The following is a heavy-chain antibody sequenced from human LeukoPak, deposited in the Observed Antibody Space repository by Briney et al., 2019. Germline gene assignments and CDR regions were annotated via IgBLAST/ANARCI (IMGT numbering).Heavy chain of an antibody. Sequence: EASVKVSCKASGGTFTHFVISWLRQAPGQGLEWMGGIAPISGTPVYAQKFQDRVNITADTSTNTAYMEMSSLTSEDTAMYYCAWEGEYYAESGNLIDAADVWGQGTMVIVSA. J-gene: IGHJ3*01. V-gene: IGHV1-69*06. D-gene: IGHD3-10*01. CDR3: AWEGEYYAESGNLIDAADV. CDR1: GGTFTHFV. CDR2: IAPISGTP.